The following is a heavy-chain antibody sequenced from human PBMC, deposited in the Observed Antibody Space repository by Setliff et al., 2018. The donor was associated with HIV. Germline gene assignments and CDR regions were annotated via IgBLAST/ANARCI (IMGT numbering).Heavy chain of an antibody. J-gene: IGHJ6*03. V-gene: IGHV4-39*01. CDR3: ATRNTLRYFEWLNYYYYYMDV. CDR2: IYYSGNA. CDR1: GGSISSSNYY. Sequence: PSETLSLTCTVSGGSISSSNYYWGWIRQPPGKGLEWIGSIYYSGNAYYNPSLKSRVTISVDTSENQFSLKLSSVTAADTAVYYCATRNTLRYFEWLNYYYYYMDVWATGTTVTVSS. D-gene: IGHD3-9*01.